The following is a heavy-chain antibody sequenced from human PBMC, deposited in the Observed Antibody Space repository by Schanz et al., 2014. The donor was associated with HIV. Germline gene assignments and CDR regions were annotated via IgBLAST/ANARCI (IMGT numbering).Heavy chain of an antibody. CDR2: INQDGSEF. CDR1: GFTFSRYW. CDR3: AREAILTGYYNLDY. V-gene: IGHV3-7*01. J-gene: IGHJ4*02. D-gene: IGHD3-9*01. Sequence: EVQLVESGGGLVQPGGSLRLSCAASGFTFSRYWMSWVRQAPGKGLEWVANINQDGSEFYYVDSVKGRFTISRDNAKKSLYLQMNSLRAEDTALYFCAREAILTGYYNLDYWGQGTLVTVSS.